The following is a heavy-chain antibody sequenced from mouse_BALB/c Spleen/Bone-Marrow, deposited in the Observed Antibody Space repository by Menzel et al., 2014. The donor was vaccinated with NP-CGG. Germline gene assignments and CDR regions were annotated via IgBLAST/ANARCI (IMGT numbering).Heavy chain of an antibody. D-gene: IGHD2-4*01. V-gene: IGHV5-9-2*01. CDR2: ISGGGSYT. CDR3: ARHAYYDQTEVSFVY. Sequence: EVHLVESGGGLVKSGGSLKLSCAASGFTFNNYGMSWVRQTPEERLEWVATISGGGSYTFYPDSVKGRFTISRDNAKNDLYLQLSSLRSEDTALYYCARHAYYDQTEVSFVYWGQGTLVTVSA. J-gene: IGHJ3*01. CDR1: GFTFNNYG.